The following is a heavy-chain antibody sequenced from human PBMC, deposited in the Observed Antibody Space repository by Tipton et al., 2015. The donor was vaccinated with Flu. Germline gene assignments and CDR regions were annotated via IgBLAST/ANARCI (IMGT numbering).Heavy chain of an antibody. CDR3: ARGLSGSGSYQRRYFVS. D-gene: IGHD3-10*01. Sequence: TLSLTCAVYGGSFSGYYCIWIRQPPGKGLEWIGEINHSGSTNYNPSLKSRVTISVDTSKNQFSLKLSSVTAADTAVYYCARGLSGSGSYQRRYFVSWGHGIHVTVS. CDR1: GGSFSGYY. CDR2: INHSGST. V-gene: IGHV4-34*01. J-gene: IGHJ4*01.